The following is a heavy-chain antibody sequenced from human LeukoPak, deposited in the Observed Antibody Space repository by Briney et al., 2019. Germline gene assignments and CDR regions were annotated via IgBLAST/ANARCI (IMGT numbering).Heavy chain of an antibody. CDR3: AKDRQSSEYQPYNWFDP. CDR1: GFTFDDYA. CDR2: ISWNSGSI. Sequence: GRSLRLSCAASGFTFDDYAMPWVRHAPGKGLEWVSGISWNSGSIVYADSVKGRFTISRDNAKNSLYLQMNSLRAEDTALYYCAKDRQSSEYQPYNWFDPWGQGTLVTVSS. J-gene: IGHJ5*02. D-gene: IGHD2-2*01. V-gene: IGHV3-9*01.